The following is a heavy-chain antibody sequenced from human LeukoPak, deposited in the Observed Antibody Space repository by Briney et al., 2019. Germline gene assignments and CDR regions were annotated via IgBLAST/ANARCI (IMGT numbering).Heavy chain of an antibody. CDR3: ARDRYCSGGSCYLGWFDP. CDR2: IYDSGST. J-gene: IGHJ5*02. V-gene: IGHV4-59*01. D-gene: IGHD2-15*01. Sequence: SETLSLTCTVSGGSISSYYWSWIRQPPGKGLEWIGNIYDSGSTNYNPSLKSRVTISVDTSKNQCSLKLSSVTAADTAVYYCARDRYCSGGSCYLGWFDPWGQGTLVIVPP. CDR1: GGSISSYY.